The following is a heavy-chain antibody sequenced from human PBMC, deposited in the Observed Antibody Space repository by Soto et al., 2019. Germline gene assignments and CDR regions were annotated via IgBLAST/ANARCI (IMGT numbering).Heavy chain of an antibody. J-gene: IGHJ4*02. V-gene: IGHV3-23*01. D-gene: IGHD6-19*01. CDR1: GFTFSNYA. Sequence: PGGSLRLSCASSGFTFSNYAIAWVRQAPGKGLEWVSGISGSGGTTYYADSVKGRFTISRDNSKDTLHLQMNSLRAEDTAVYYCAKTPRQWLVYFDYWGQGALVTAPQ. CDR2: ISGSGGTT. CDR3: AKTPRQWLVYFDY.